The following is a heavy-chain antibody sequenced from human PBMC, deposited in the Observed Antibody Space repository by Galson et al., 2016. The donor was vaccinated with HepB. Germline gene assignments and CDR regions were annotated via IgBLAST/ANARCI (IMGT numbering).Heavy chain of an antibody. J-gene: IGHJ6*04. V-gene: IGHV3-33*06. CDR1: GFTFSSYG. D-gene: IGHD3-3*01. CDR2: IWYDGSNK. CDR3: AKEGGRGGFWSDYYHPIQQYYDYGMDV. Sequence: SLRLSCAASGFTFSSYGMHWVRQAPGKGLEWVAVIWYDGSNKYYADSVKGRFTISRDNSKNTLYLQMNSLRAEDTAVYYCAKEGGRGGFWSDYYHPIQQYYDYGMDVWGKGTTVTVSS.